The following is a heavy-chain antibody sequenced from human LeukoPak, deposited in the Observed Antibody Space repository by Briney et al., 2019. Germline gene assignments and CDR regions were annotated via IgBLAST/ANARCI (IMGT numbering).Heavy chain of an antibody. J-gene: IGHJ4*02. CDR1: GFTFSSYS. CDR3: ARSYGDYFPFDY. D-gene: IGHD4-17*01. Sequence: GGSLRLSCAASGFTFSSYSMNWVRQAPGKGLEWVSSISSSSYIYYADSVKGRFTIPRDNAKNSLYLQMNSLRAEDTAVYYCARSYGDYFPFDYWGQGTLVTVSS. CDR2: ISSSSYI. V-gene: IGHV3-21*01.